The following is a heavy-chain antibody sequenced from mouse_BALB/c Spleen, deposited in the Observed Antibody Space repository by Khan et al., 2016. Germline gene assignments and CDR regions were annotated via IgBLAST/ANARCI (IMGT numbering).Heavy chain of an antibody. Sequence: EVELVESGGGLVQPGGSRKLSCAASGFTFSRFGMHWVRQTPEKGLEWVAYISSGSSTIYYADTLKGRFTISRDNPKNALFLQMAGLGSEDTSMYCCARGDYWGRGSTLTVSS. CDR3: ARGDY. J-gene: IGHJ2*01. CDR1: GFTFSRFG. CDR2: ISSGSSTI. V-gene: IGHV5-17*02.